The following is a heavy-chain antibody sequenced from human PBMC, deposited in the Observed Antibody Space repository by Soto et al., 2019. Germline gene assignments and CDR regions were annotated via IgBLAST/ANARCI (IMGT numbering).Heavy chain of an antibody. V-gene: IGHV4-59*01. Sequence: SETLSLTCTVSGGSISSYYWSWIRQPPGKGLEWIGYIYYSGSTNYNPSLKSRVTISVDTSKNQFSLKLSSVTAADTAVYYCARNARGEQLGPYYYYYMDVWGKGTTVTVS. CDR3: ARNARGEQLGPYYYYYMDV. J-gene: IGHJ6*03. CDR2: IYYSGST. CDR1: GGSISSYY. D-gene: IGHD6-6*01.